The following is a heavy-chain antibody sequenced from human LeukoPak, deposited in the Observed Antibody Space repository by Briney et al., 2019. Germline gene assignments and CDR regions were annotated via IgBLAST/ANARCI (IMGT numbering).Heavy chain of an antibody. J-gene: IGHJ4*02. Sequence: SVKVSCQASGGTFRIYAISWVRQAPGQGLEWMGGLIPIFGTANYTLKVQGRVTITPDKSTSTAYIELGSLRSEDTAVYYCARGLSYGDPFDYWGQGTLVTVSS. V-gene: IGHV1-69*06. CDR1: GGTFRIYA. D-gene: IGHD4-17*01. CDR3: ARGLSYGDPFDY. CDR2: LIPIFGTA.